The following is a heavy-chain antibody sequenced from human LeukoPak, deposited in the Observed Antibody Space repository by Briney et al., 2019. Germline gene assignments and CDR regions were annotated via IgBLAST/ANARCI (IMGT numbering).Heavy chain of an antibody. V-gene: IGHV3-23*01. CDR3: ARETDNWNGEDYYYGMDV. CDR1: GFTFSSYV. J-gene: IGHJ6*02. Sequence: QAGGSLGLSCAASGFTFSSYVMSWVRQAPGKGLEWVSSISNSGGSTYYPDSVKGRFTISRDNAKNSLYLQMNSLRAEDTAVYYCARETDNWNGEDYYYGMDVWGQGTTVTVSS. CDR2: ISNSGGST. D-gene: IGHD1-20*01.